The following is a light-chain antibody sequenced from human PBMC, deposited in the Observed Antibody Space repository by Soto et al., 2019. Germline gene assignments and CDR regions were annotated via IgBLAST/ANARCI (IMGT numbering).Light chain of an antibody. CDR3: QQYTNTNNPWM. J-gene: IGKJ1*01. CDR2: DAS. V-gene: IGKV1-5*01. Sequence: DIPVTQSPPTLSASVVDRVTITCRANQTISTWMAWYQQKPGKAPKLLVYDASTLQSGVASRFSGSGSGTEFTLIISGLQPDDSATYYCQQYTNTNNPWMFGQGTKVDIK. CDR1: QTISTW.